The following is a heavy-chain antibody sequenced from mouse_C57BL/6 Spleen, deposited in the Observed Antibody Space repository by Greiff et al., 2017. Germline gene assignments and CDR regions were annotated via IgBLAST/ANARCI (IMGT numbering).Heavy chain of an antibody. D-gene: IGHD1-1*01. V-gene: IGHV1-15*01. Sequence: VQLQQSGAELVRPGASVTLSCKASGYTFTDYEMHWVKQTPVHGLEWIGAIDPETGGTAYNQKFKGKAILTADKSSSTAYMELRSLTSEDSAVYYCTRLFTTRGAMDYWGQGTSVTVSS. CDR2: IDPETGGT. J-gene: IGHJ4*01. CDR1: GYTFTDYE. CDR3: TRLFTTRGAMDY.